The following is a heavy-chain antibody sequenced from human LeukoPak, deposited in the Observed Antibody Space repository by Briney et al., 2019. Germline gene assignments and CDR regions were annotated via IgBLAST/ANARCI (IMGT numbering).Heavy chain of an antibody. Sequence: GASVKVSCKASGYTFSGYFYHWVRQAPGQGLEWMGWINPNSGGTNYAQKFEDRVTMTRDTSISTAYMELSRLRSDDTAVYYCARDPLPNYYDSSGPPDYWGQGTLVTVSS. CDR3: ARDPLPNYYDSSGPPDY. J-gene: IGHJ4*02. V-gene: IGHV1-2*02. CDR2: INPNSGGT. CDR1: GYTFSGYF. D-gene: IGHD3-22*01.